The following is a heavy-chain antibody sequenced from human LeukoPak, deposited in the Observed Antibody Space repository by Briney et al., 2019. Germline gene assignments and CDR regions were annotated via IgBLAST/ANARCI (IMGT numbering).Heavy chain of an antibody. CDR2: IYSGGST. J-gene: IGHJ3*02. CDR1: GFTVSSNY. D-gene: IGHD3-22*01. V-gene: IGHV3-53*01. Sequence: LAGGSLRLSCAASGFTVSSNYMSWVRQAPGKGLEWVSVIYSGGSTYYADSVKGRFTISRDNSKNTLYLQMNSLRAEDTAVYYRAKGSSGYYDAFDIWGQGTMVTVSS. CDR3: AKGSSGYYDAFDI.